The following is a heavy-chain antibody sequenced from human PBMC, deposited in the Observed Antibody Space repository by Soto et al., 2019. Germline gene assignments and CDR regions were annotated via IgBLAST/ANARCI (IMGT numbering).Heavy chain of an antibody. Sequence: ASVKVSCKVSGYTLTELSMHWVRQAPGKGLEWMGGFDPEDGETIYAQKFQGRVTMTEDTSTDTAYMELSSLRSEDTAVYYCATLPVTYYYDSSGPSDGMDVWGQGTTVTVSS. D-gene: IGHD3-22*01. J-gene: IGHJ6*02. CDR3: ATLPVTYYYDSSGPSDGMDV. CDR1: GYTLTELS. V-gene: IGHV1-24*01. CDR2: FDPEDGET.